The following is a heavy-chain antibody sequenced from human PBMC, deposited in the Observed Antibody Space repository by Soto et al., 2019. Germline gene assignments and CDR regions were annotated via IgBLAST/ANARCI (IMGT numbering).Heavy chain of an antibody. D-gene: IGHD3-16*01. CDR3: TTFKITDSGGNCLFNADV. CDR1: GDTCSRFD. J-gene: IGHJ6*03. Sequence: QVLLVESGPEVKRPGASVKVSCKASGDTCSRFDISWGRQAPGQGPEWMGCISAHNGNTNFAQKFQGRVSLTTDTSVTTAYIELRGLRSDDAGVYLYTTFKITDSGGNCLFNADVWDTGATVT. CDR2: ISAHNGNT. V-gene: IGHV1-18*04.